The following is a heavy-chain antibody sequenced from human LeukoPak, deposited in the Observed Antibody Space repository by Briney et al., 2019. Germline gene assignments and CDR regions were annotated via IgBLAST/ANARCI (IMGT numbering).Heavy chain of an antibody. CDR2: ISGSGGGT. CDR3: AKASLGRLEEVGFDY. CDR1: GFTFSRYA. V-gene: IGHV3-23*01. J-gene: IGHJ4*02. D-gene: IGHD1-1*01. Sequence: GGSLRLSCTASGFTFSRYAMSWVRQSRGKGLECVSAISGSGGGTYYADSEKGRFTISRDNYKNTLYLQMSSLRAEDTAVYCCAKASLGRLEEVGFDYWGQGTLVSVFS.